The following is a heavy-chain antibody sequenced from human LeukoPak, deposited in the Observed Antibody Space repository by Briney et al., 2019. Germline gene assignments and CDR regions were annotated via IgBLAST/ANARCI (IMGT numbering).Heavy chain of an antibody. Sequence: GGSLRLSCAASGFTFSSYAMSWVRQAPGKGLEWVSGISGSGGSTYYADSVKGRFAISRDNSKNTLYLQMNSLRTDDTALYYCAKAGSGTYSLVDYWGQGTLVTVSS. CDR2: ISGSGGST. CDR3: AKAGSGTYSLVDY. J-gene: IGHJ4*02. V-gene: IGHV3-23*01. CDR1: GFTFSSYA. D-gene: IGHD1-26*01.